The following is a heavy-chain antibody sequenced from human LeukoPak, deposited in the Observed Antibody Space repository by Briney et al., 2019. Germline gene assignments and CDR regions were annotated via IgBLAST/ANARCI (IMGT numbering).Heavy chain of an antibody. J-gene: IGHJ6*02. CDR2: ISSIISTI. Sequence: GGSLRLSCAASGFTFSSYSMNWVRQAPGKGLEWVSYISSIISTIYYADSVEGRFTISRDNAKNSLYLQMNSLRAEDTAVYYCARERYNWNDGKYYYGMDVWGQGTTVTVSS. CDR3: ARERYNWNDGKYYYGMDV. D-gene: IGHD1-1*01. CDR1: GFTFSSYS. V-gene: IGHV3-48*04.